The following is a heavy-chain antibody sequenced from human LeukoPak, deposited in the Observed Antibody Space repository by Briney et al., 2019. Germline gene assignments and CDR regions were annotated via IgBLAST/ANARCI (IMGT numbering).Heavy chain of an antibody. D-gene: IGHD1-26*01. CDR1: GFTFSSYV. Sequence: GGSLRLSCAASGFTFSSYVMSWVRQAPGKGLEWVSAISGSGRSTYYAVSVKGRFTISRDNSKNTLYLQVNSLRAEDTAVYYCAKAEWELGDSDAFDIWGQGTMVTVSS. CDR3: AKAEWELGDSDAFDI. CDR2: ISGSGRST. J-gene: IGHJ3*02. V-gene: IGHV3-23*01.